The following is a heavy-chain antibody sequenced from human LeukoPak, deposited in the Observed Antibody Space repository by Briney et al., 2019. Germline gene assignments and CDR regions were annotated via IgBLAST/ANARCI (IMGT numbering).Heavy chain of an antibody. CDR1: GYTFTSHD. V-gene: IGHV1-8*01. D-gene: IGHD6-19*01. Sequence: ASVKVSCKASGYTFTSHDINWVRQATGQGLEWMGWMNPNSGNTGYAQKFQGRVTITRNTSISTAYMELSSLRSEDTAVYYCARVGSSGWPNWYSDLWGRGTLVTVSS. J-gene: IGHJ2*01. CDR2: MNPNSGNT. CDR3: ARVGSSGWPNWYSDL.